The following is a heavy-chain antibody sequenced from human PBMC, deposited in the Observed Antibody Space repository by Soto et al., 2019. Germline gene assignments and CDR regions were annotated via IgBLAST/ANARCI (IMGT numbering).Heavy chain of an antibody. D-gene: IGHD5-12*01. CDR1: GFTVSSNY. Sequence: GGSLRLSCAASGFTVSSNYMSWVRQAPGKGLEWVSVIYSGGSTYYADSVKGRFTISRDNSKNTLYLQMNSLRAEDTAVYYCARDDVDIVATKKLNYYYYGMDVWGQGTTVTVSS. J-gene: IGHJ6*02. CDR2: IYSGGST. V-gene: IGHV3-53*01. CDR3: ARDDVDIVATKKLNYYYYGMDV.